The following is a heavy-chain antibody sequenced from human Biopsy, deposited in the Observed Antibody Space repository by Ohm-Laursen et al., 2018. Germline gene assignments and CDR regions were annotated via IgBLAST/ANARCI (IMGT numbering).Heavy chain of an antibody. CDR3: ARGPRGLVVITTTALYFDY. J-gene: IGHJ4*02. D-gene: IGHD3-22*01. CDR1: GYTFTSYY. Sequence: SVKVSCKASGYTFTSYYPHWVRQAPGQGLEWMGRINPNNDNTAYAQKFQGRITMTKDTSTSTVYMDLSSLTFDDSAVYYCARGPRGLVVITTTALYFDYWGQGNLVTVSS. CDR2: INPNNDNT. V-gene: IGHV1-46*01.